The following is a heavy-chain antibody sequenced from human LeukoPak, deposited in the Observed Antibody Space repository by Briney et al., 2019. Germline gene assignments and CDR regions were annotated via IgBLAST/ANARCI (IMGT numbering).Heavy chain of an antibody. CDR3: VYSSSWYTGFDY. CDR1: GFTFSSYA. CDR2: ISGSGGST. V-gene: IGHV3-23*01. D-gene: IGHD6-13*01. J-gene: IGHJ4*02. Sequence: GGSLRLSCAASGFTFSSYAMSWVRQAPGKGLEWVSAISGSGGSTYYADSVKGRFTISRDNSKNTLYLQMNSLRAEDTAVYYCVYSSSWYTGFDYWGQGTLVTVSS.